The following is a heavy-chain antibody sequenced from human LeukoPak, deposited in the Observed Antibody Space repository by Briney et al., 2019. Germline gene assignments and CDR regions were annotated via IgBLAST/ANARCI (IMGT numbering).Heavy chain of an antibody. CDR2: IRYDGSNK. CDR3: AKPPPTVRGVTPFDY. V-gene: IGHV3-30*02. Sequence: PGGSLRLSCAASGFTFSSYGMHWVRQAPGKGLEWVAFIRYDGSNKYYADSVKGRFTISRDNSKNTLYLQMNSLRAEDTAVYYCAKPPPTVRGVTPFDYWGQGTLVTVSS. J-gene: IGHJ4*02. CDR1: GFTFSSYG. D-gene: IGHD3-10*01.